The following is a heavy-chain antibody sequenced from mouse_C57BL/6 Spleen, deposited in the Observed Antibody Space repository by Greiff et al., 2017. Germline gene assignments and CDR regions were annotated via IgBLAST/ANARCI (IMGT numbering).Heavy chain of an antibody. Sequence: QVQLQQSGAELARPGASVKMSCKASGYTFTSYTMHWVKQRPGQGLEWIGYINPSSGYTKYNQKFKDKATLTADKSSSTAYMQLSSLTSEDSAVYYCASTPNWDEGAWCAYWGQGTLVTVSA. CDR3: ASTPNWDEGAWCAY. CDR1: GYTFTSYT. D-gene: IGHD4-1*02. J-gene: IGHJ3*01. CDR2: INPSSGYT. V-gene: IGHV1-4*01.